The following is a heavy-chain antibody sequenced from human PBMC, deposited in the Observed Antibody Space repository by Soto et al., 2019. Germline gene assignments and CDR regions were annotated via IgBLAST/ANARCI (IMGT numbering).Heavy chain of an antibody. Sequence: GGSLILSCAAYGFTFSSYFMHWVRQAPGKGLEWVAVISYDGSNKYYADSVKGRFTISRDNSKNTLYLQMNSLRAEDTAVYYCAKEVKKWLRSYYYYGMDVWGQGTTVTVSS. CDR1: GFTFSSYF. J-gene: IGHJ6*02. CDR2: ISYDGSNK. D-gene: IGHD5-12*01. V-gene: IGHV3-30*18. CDR3: AKEVKKWLRSYYYYGMDV.